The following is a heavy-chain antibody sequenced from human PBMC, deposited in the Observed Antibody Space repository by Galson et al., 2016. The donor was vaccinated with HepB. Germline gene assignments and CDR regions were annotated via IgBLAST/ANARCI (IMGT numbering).Heavy chain of an antibody. D-gene: IGHD1-1*01. CDR1: GYRFTNYW. CDR2: INPGDSDT. J-gene: IGHJ4*02. CDR3: ARGVHQLNYDY. V-gene: IGHV5-51*01. Sequence: QSGADVTKPGESLKISCKGSGYRFTNYWIAWVRQMPGKGLEWMGIINPGDSDTRYSPSFQGQVIISADKSISTAYLQWSSLKASDTAMYYCARGVHQLNYDYWGQGTLVTVSS.